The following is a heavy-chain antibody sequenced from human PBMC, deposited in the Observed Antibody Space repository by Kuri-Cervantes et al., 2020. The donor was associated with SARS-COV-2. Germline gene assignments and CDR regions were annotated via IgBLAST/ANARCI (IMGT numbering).Heavy chain of an antibody. V-gene: IGHV1-18*01. D-gene: IGHD2-15*01. Sequence: ASVKVSCKASGYTFTSYGISWVRQAPGQGLEWMGWISAYNGNTNYAQKLQGRVTMTTDTSTSTAYMELRSLRSDDTAVYYCARAGAVAATQINAFDIWGQGTMVTVSS. J-gene: IGHJ3*02. CDR1: GYTFTSYG. CDR2: ISAYNGNT. CDR3: ARAGAVAATQINAFDI.